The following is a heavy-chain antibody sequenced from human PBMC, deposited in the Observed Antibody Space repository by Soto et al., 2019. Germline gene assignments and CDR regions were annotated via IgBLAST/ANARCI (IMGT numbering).Heavy chain of an antibody. D-gene: IGHD3-22*01. V-gene: IGHV1-69*06. CDR3: ARRIVVKGMDV. CDR1: GDTFSSYG. J-gene: IGHJ6*02. CDR2: IIPLLETA. Sequence: QLQLVQSGAEVKKPGSSVKVSCKASGDTFSSYGISWVRQATGQGLEWMGEIIPLLETANYAENFQGRVVMTADNSRSTGYMEVTSLRFEDTAVYFCARRIVVKGMDVWGQGTTVTVSS.